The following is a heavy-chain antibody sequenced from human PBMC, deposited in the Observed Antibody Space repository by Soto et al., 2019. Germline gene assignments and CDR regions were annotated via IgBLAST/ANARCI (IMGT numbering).Heavy chain of an antibody. J-gene: IGHJ3*02. CDR2: ISYDGSNK. CDR3: AKDMTSIVGVNDAFDI. D-gene: IGHD1-26*01. CDR1: GFTFSSYG. Sequence: QVQLVESGGGVVQPGRSLRLSCAASGFTFSSYGMHWVRQAPGKGLEWVAVISYDGSNKYYADSVKGRFTISRDNSKNTLDLQMNRLRAEDTAVYYCAKDMTSIVGVNDAFDIWGQGTMVTVSS. V-gene: IGHV3-30*18.